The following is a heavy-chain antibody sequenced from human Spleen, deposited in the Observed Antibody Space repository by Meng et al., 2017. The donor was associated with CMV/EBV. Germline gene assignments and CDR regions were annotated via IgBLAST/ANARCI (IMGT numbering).Heavy chain of an antibody. CDR2: IKTDGTST. Sequence: LSRAASGFAVSNSWMHWVRQAPGKGLVWVSHIKTDGTSTTYAASVKGRFTVSRDNAKNALYLQMNGLRAEDTAVYYCASRVSTSFDYWGQGILVTVSS. CDR1: GFAVSNSW. V-gene: IGHV3-74*01. J-gene: IGHJ4*02. CDR3: ASRVSTSFDY. D-gene: IGHD5/OR15-5a*01.